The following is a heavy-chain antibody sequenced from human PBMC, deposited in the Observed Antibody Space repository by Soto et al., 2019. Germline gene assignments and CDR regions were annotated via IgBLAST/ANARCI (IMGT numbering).Heavy chain of an antibody. D-gene: IGHD1-26*01. Sequence: QVQLQESGPGLVKPSETLSLTCTVSGGSISSYYWSWIRLPPGKELEYIGYIYYSDSANYNPSLASRVPRSADTSKNQVSLKLRSVTAADTAVYYCTRGWWEPEGYGMDVWGQGTAVTVS. CDR2: IYYSDSA. CDR3: TRGWWEPEGYGMDV. CDR1: GGSISSYY. V-gene: IGHV4-59*08. J-gene: IGHJ6*02.